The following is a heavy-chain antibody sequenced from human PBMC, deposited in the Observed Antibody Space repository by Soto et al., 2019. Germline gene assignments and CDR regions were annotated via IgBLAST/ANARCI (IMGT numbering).Heavy chain of an antibody. CDR1: GGSISSYY. J-gene: IGHJ4*02. V-gene: IGHV4-59*08. D-gene: IGHD6-13*01. Sequence: PSETLSLTCTVSGGSISSYYWSWIRQPPGKGLEWIGYIYNSGSTNYNPSLKSRVTISVDTSKNQFSLNLSSVTAADTAVYYCARGSTGYSGSWYRYWGQGTLVTVSS. CDR3: ARGSTGYSGSWYRY. CDR2: IYNSGST.